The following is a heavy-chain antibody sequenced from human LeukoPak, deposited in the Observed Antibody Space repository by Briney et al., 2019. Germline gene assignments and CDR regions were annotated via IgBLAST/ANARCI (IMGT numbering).Heavy chain of an antibody. CDR3: ARGRLRIDY. CDR2: INHSGST. CDR1: GGSFSGYY. D-gene: IGHD4-17*01. Sequence: SETLSLTCAVYGGSFSGYYWSWIRQPPGKGLEWIGEINHSGSTNYNPSLKSRVTISVDTSKNQFSLKLSSVTAADTAVYYCARGRLRIDYWGQGTLVIVSS. J-gene: IGHJ4*02. V-gene: IGHV4-34*01.